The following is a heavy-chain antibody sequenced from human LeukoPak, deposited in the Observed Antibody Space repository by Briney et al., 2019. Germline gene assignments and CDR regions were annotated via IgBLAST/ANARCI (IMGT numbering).Heavy chain of an antibody. D-gene: IGHD3-10*01. CDR1: GGSFSGYY. CDR2: INHSGST. V-gene: IGHV4-34*01. CDR3: ARGRPVLLWFGEPSNWFDP. J-gene: IGHJ5*02. Sequence: SETLSLTCAVYGGSFSGYYWSWLRQPPGKGLEWIGEINHSGSTNYNPSLKSRVTILVDTSKNQFSLKLSSVTAADTAVYYCARGRPVLLWFGEPSNWFDPWGQGTLVTVSS.